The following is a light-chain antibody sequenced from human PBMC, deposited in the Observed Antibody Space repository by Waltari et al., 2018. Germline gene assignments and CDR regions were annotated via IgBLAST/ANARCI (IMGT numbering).Light chain of an antibody. CDR3: CSYAGSNTWV. CDR1: GSDVGTYNV. J-gene: IGLJ3*02. V-gene: IGLV2-23*02. Sequence: QSGLTQPASVAGSPGQSITISCTGAGSDVGTYNVVSWYQPYPGEAPKLTIYAVTKRPPGASKRVSGSQSGNMASLPISGLQAGAESHYYCCSYAGSNTWVFGGGTKLTVL. CDR2: AVT.